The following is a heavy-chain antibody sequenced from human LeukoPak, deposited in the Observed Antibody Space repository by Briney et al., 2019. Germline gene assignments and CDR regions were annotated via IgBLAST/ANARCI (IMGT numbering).Heavy chain of an antibody. D-gene: IGHD1-26*01. Sequence: GRSLRLSCAASGFTFSSYGMHWVRQAPGKGLEWVAVIWYDGSNKYYADSVKGRFTISRGNSKNTLYLQMNSLRAEDTAVYYCARAGGFRRELHLDYWGQGTLVTVSS. J-gene: IGHJ4*02. CDR1: GFTFSSYG. CDR2: IWYDGSNK. CDR3: ARAGGFRRELHLDY. V-gene: IGHV3-33*01.